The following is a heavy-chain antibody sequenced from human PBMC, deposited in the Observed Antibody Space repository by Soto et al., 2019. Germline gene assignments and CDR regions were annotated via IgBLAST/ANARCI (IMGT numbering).Heavy chain of an antibody. Sequence: GASVKVSCKASGYTFTSYYMHWVRQAPGQGLEWMGIINPSGGSTSYAQKFQGRVTMTRDTSTSTVYMELSSLRSEDTAVYYCARDAPYHDSSSWFGGMDVWGQGTTVTVSS. V-gene: IGHV1-46*01. J-gene: IGHJ6*02. D-gene: IGHD6-13*01. CDR1: GYTFTSYY. CDR3: ARDAPYHDSSSWFGGMDV. CDR2: INPSGGST.